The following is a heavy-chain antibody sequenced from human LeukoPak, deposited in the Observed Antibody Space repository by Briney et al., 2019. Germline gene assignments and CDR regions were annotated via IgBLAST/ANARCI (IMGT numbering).Heavy chain of an antibody. CDR2: VNFSAST. CDR3: ARLAPGNYDILTGDPKVVFDY. Sequence: SETLSLTCTVSGGSISSFFWSWIRQPPGKGLEWIGYVNFSASTKYNPSLKSRLIISVDMSKNQFSLKLRSVSVADTAVYYCARLAPGNYDILTGDPKVVFDYWGQGALVTVSS. D-gene: IGHD3-9*01. J-gene: IGHJ4*02. V-gene: IGHV4-59*01. CDR1: GGSISSFF.